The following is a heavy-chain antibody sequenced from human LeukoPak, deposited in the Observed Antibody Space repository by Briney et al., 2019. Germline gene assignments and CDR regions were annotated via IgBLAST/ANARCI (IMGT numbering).Heavy chain of an antibody. J-gene: IGHJ4*02. Sequence: SETLSLTCTVSGYSISGGYYWGWIRQPPGKGLEWIGNIYHGGSTYYNPSLKSRVTISVDTTKNQFSLKLSSVTAADTAVYYCARGGVVPAARFDYWGQGTLVTVSS. D-gene: IGHD2-2*01. CDR1: GYSISGGYY. V-gene: IGHV4-38-2*02. CDR2: IYHGGST. CDR3: ARGGVVPAARFDY.